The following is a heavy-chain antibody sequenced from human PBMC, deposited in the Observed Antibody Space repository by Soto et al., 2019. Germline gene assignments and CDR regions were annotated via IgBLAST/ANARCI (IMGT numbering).Heavy chain of an antibody. CDR2: ISGSGGST. Sequence: GGSLRLSCAASGFTFSSYGMHWVRQAPGKGLEWVSAISGSGGSTYYADSVKGRFTISRDNSKNTLYLQMNSLRAEDTAVYYCAKDKYYYDSSGYFDYWGQGTLVTVSS. D-gene: IGHD3-22*01. V-gene: IGHV3-23*01. CDR3: AKDKYYYDSSGYFDY. J-gene: IGHJ4*02. CDR1: GFTFSSYG.